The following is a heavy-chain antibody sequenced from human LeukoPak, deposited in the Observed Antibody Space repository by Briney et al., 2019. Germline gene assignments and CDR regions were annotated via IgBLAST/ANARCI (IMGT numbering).Heavy chain of an antibody. Sequence: GGSLRPSRAASGFTVSSNYMSWVRQAPGKGLEWVSVIYSGGSTYYADSVKGRFTISRDNSKNTLYLQMNSLRAEDTAVYYCARATLGGLDPWGQGTLVTVSS. CDR3: ARATLGGLDP. J-gene: IGHJ5*02. V-gene: IGHV3-66*02. CDR2: IYSGGST. CDR1: GFTVSSNY.